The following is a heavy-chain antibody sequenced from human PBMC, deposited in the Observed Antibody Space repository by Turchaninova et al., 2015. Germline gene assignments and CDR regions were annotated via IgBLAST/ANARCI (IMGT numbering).Heavy chain of an antibody. D-gene: IGHD2-2*01. CDR1: GGSFSGYY. Sequence: QVQLQQWGAGLLKPSETLSPPCAVCGGSFSGYYWSGIRQPPGKGLEWIGEINHSGSTNYNPSLKSRVTMSVDTSKNQFSLKLSSVTAADTAVYYCARRVVPAANFDYWGQGTLVTVSS. J-gene: IGHJ4*02. CDR2: INHSGST. V-gene: IGHV4-34*01. CDR3: ARRVVPAANFDY.